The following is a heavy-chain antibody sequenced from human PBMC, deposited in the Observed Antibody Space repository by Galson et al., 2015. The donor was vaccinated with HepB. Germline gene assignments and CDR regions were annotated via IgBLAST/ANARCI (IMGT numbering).Heavy chain of an antibody. CDR2: ISSSSSTI. J-gene: IGHJ3*02. CDR1: GFTFSSYS. V-gene: IGHV3-48*02. CDR3: ARDRGYYYGSGGAYAFDI. D-gene: IGHD3-10*01. Sequence: SLRLSCAASGFTFSSYSMNWVRQAPGKGLEWVSYISSSSSTIYYADSVKGRFAISRDNAKNSLYLQMNSLRDEDTAVYYCARDRGYYYGSGGAYAFDIWGQGTMVTVSS.